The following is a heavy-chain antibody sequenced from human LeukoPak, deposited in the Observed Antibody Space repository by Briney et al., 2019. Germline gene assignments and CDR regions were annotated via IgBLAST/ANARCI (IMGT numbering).Heavy chain of an antibody. D-gene: IGHD3-10*01. V-gene: IGHV4-61*01. CDR3: ARDGGYGSGSAL. Sequence: PSETLSLTCTVSGGSVISNSDYWSWIRQPPGKVLEWVGYVYYSGSTNYNPSLKSRVTISVVTSKNRFSLKLTSVTAADTAVYYCARDGGYGSGSALWGQGTLITVSS. CDR2: VYYSGST. J-gene: IGHJ4*02. CDR1: GGSVISNSDY.